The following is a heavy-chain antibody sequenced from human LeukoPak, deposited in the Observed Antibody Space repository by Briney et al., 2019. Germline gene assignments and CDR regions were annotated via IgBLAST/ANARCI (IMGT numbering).Heavy chain of an antibody. CDR3: ARASMVRGVMQY. D-gene: IGHD3-10*01. CDR1: GFTVSSNY. J-gene: IGHJ4*02. Sequence: GGSLRLSCAASGFTVSSNYMSWVRQAPGEGLEWVSVIYSGGSTYYADSVKGRFTISRDKSKNTLYLQMNSLRAEDTAVYYCARASMVRGVMQYWGQGTLVTVSS. CDR2: IYSGGST. V-gene: IGHV3-53*01.